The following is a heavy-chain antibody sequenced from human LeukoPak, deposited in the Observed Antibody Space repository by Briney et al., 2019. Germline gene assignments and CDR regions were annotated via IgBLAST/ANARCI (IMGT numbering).Heavy chain of an antibody. CDR2: INPNSDAT. CDR1: GYTFTNYY. J-gene: IGHJ4*02. D-gene: IGHD3-22*01. CDR3: ARVPSVVISHFVY. Sequence: GASVKVSFTASGYTFTNYYMHWVRHAPAQGLEWMGLINPNSDATNYAQKFQGRVTMTRDTSISTAYMELSRLRSDDTAVYYCARVPSVVISHFVYWGEGTRVSVFS. V-gene: IGHV1-2*02.